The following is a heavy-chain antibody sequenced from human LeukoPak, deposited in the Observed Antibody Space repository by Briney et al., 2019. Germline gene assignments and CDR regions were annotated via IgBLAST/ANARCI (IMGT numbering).Heavy chain of an antibody. CDR1: GYTFNNYD. Sequence: ASVKVSCKASGYTFNNYDINWVRQAPGHGLEWMGWMNPHSDNTGYAEKFQGRVTITRNTSISTAYMELSSLRSEDTAVYYCAKTESRYCSSTSCPDDYMDVWGKRTTVTVSS. CDR3: AKTESRYCSSTSCPDDYMDV. D-gene: IGHD2-2*01. CDR2: MNPHSDNT. J-gene: IGHJ6*03. V-gene: IGHV1-8*01.